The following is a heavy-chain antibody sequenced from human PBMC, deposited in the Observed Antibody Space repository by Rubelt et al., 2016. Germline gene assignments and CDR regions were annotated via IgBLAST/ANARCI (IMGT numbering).Heavy chain of an antibody. D-gene: IGHD3-3*01. Sequence: GRSPRLSCAASGFTFSSYGMHWVRQAPGKGLEWVAVISYDGSNKYYADSVKGRFTISRDNSKNTLYLQMNSLRAEDTAVYYCAKEGFTIFGVVILHYYYGMDVWGQGTTVTVSS. J-gene: IGHJ6*02. CDR1: GFTFSSYG. CDR2: ISYDGSNK. CDR3: AKEGFTIFGVVILHYYYGMDV. V-gene: IGHV3-30*18.